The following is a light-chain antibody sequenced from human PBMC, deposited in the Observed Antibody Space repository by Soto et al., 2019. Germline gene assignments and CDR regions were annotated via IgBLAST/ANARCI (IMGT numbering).Light chain of an antibody. V-gene: IGKV1-33*01. CDR3: QQYGIYPIT. CDR2: DAS. J-gene: IGKJ5*01. CDR1: QGISNY. Sequence: DIQLTQSPSALSASVEDRVTITCQASQGISNYLNWYQQKPGKAPKLLIYDASNLETGLPSRFSGSGSGTDFTLTSSRLQSEDFATYCCQQYGIYPITFGQGTLLEI.